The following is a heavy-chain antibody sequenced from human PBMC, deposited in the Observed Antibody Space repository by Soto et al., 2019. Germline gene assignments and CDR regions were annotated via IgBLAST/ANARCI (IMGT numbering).Heavy chain of an antibody. CDR1: GGSFSGYY. J-gene: IGHJ5*02. CDR2: INHSGST. V-gene: IGHV4-34*01. D-gene: IGHD3-10*01. CDR3: ARVSRERSGSYYVSWFDP. Sequence: LSLTCAVYGGSFSGYYWSWIRQPPGKGLEWIGEINHSGSTNYNPSLKSRVTISVDTSKNQFSLKLSSVTAADTAVYYCARVSRERSGSYYVSWFDPWGQGTLVTVSS.